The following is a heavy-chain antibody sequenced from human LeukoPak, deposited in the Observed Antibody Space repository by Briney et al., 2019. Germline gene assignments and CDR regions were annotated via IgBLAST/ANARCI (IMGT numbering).Heavy chain of an antibody. J-gene: IGHJ4*02. CDR1: GYTFDGYY. CDR3: ARGTAMVTTCDY. Sequence: ASVKVSCKTSGYTFDGYYMHWVRQAPGQGPEWMGWINPNSGGTNSAQKFQGRVTMTRATSISTAYMEMRRLTSDDTAVYYCARGTAMVTTCDYWGQGTLVTVSS. CDR2: INPNSGGT. V-gene: IGHV1-2*02. D-gene: IGHD5-18*01.